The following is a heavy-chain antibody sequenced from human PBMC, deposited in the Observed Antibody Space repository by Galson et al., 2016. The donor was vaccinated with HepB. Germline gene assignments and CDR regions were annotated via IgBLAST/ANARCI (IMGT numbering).Heavy chain of an antibody. CDR3: AKERLVRRIFDH. CDR1: GFVSSNFG. Sequence: LRLSCATSGFVSSNFGLSWVRQAPGKGLEWVASISTRRTTYYSDSVQGRFTISRDNSNNTLYLQMNGLRAEDTAVYYCAKERLVRRIFDHWGQGTLLTVSS. CDR2: ISTRRTT. V-gene: IGHV3-23*01. D-gene: IGHD1-1*01. J-gene: IGHJ4*02.